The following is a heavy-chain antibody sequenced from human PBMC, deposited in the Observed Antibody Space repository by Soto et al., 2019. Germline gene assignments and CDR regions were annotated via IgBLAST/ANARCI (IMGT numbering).Heavy chain of an antibody. CDR1: GGSFSGYY. Sequence: SETLSLTCAVYGGSFSGYYWSWIRQPPGKGLEWIGEINHSGSTNYNPSLKSRVTISVDTSKNQFSLKLSSVTAADTVVYYCARGRRATHRYYFDYWGQGTLVTVSS. V-gene: IGHV4-34*01. CDR3: ARGRRATHRYYFDY. J-gene: IGHJ4*02. D-gene: IGHD1-26*01. CDR2: INHSGST.